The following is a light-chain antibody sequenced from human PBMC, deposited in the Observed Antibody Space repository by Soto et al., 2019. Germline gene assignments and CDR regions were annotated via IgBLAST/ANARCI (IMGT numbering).Light chain of an antibody. Sequence: LSTLTSPALSPFTGDGVPLSCMASQAVNTRLAWYQHKPGQAPRLLIYLTSNRAAGIPARFSGSGSETDFTLTISDVEPEDFAVYYCHQRQSWPRTFGQGTKADI. CDR3: HQRQSWPRT. V-gene: IGKV3-11*01. CDR1: QAVNTR. CDR2: LTS. J-gene: IGKJ1*01.